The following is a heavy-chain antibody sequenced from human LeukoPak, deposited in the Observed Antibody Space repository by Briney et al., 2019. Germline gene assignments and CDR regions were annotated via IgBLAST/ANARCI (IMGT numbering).Heavy chain of an antibody. CDR1: GFTFSSYG. CDR3: AKRGDCSGGSCYYFDS. D-gene: IGHD2-15*01. CDR2: ISYGGSNK. J-gene: IGHJ4*02. V-gene: IGHV3-30*18. Sequence: PGGSLRLSCAAAGFTFSSYGMHWVRQAPGKGLEWVAVISYGGSNKYYANSVKGRFTISRDNSKNTLYLQMNSLRAEDTAVYYCAKRGDCSGGSCYYFDSWGQGTLVTVSS.